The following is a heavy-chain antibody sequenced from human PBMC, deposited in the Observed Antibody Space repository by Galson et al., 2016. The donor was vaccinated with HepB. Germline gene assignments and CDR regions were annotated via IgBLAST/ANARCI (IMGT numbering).Heavy chain of an antibody. CDR2: IRDSGDFP. V-gene: IGHV3-11*06. Sequence: SLRLSCAASGFIFNDYHMAWIRQAPGRGPEWVSQIRDSGDFPYYADSVRGRFTISRDNAKNLIFLQMTSLRAEDTAVYYCARFIASPWNDYYYYGMDVWGKGTTVTVSS. CDR1: GFIFNDYH. D-gene: IGHD1-1*01. CDR3: ARFIASPWNDYYYYGMDV. J-gene: IGHJ6*04.